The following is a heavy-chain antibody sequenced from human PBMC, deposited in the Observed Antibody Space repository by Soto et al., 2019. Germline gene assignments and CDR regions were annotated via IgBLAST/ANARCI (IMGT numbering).Heavy chain of an antibody. D-gene: IGHD6-13*01. CDR1: GGTFSTYP. CDR3: AREVYSRTCNKITDFEL. CDR2: IIPIFGTS. J-gene: IGHJ2*01. Sequence: QVQLVQSEAEVRKPGSSVRVSCKPSGGTFSTYPIAWLRQAPGQGLEWMGEIIPIFGTSNSALNFQDRVTTSADRPTTTAYMALTSLNSEYTAVYSSAREVYSRTCNKITDFELCGRGTLVTVSA. V-gene: IGHV1-69*06.